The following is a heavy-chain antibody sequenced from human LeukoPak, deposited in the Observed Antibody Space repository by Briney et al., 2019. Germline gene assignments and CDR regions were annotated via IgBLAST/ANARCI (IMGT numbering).Heavy chain of an antibody. CDR2: ISWNSGSI. J-gene: IGHJ4*02. CDR3: AKGQTSTVTTYHDY. D-gene: IGHD4-17*01. Sequence: PGGSLRLSCAASEFTFSSYSMNWVRQAPGKGLEWVSGISWNSGSIGYADSVKGRFTISRDNAKNSLYLQMNSLRAEDTALYYCAKGQTSTVTTYHDYWGQGTLVTVSS. V-gene: IGHV3-9*01. CDR1: EFTFSSYS.